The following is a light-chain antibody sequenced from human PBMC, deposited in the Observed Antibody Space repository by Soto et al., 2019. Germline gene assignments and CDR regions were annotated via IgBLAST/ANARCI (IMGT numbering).Light chain of an antibody. CDR1: QSISSW. CDR2: DAS. V-gene: IGKV1-5*01. J-gene: IGKJ1*01. Sequence: DIQMTQSPSTLSASVGDRVTITCRASQSISSWLAWYQQKPRKAPKLLIYDASNLESGVPSRFSGSGSGTEFTLTISSLQPDDFATYYCQQYNSYSWTFGQGTKVEIK. CDR3: QQYNSYSWT.